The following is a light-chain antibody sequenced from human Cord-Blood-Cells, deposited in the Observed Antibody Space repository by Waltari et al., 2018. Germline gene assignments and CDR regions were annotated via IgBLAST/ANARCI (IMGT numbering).Light chain of an antibody. CDR1: SRDVGSYNL. V-gene: IGLV2-23*01. CDR2: EGS. J-gene: IGLJ3*02. CDR3: CSYAGSSTLV. Sequence: QSALTQPASVSGSPGPAITLSCTGTSRDVGSYNLVSWYQQHPGKAPKLMIYEGSKRPSGVSNRFSGSESGNTASLTISGLQAEDEADYYCCSYAGSSTLVFGGGTKLTVL.